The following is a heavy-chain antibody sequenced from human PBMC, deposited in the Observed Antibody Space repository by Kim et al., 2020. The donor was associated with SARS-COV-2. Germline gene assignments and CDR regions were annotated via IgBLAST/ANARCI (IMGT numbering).Heavy chain of an antibody. Sequence: ASVKVSCKGSGYTFTNYGISWVRQAPEQGLEWMGGISPHNGDTNYVQKFQGRFTMTTDTYTATAYMELRSLRSDDTSVYYCAIVDVRYGVDYWGQGTLVTVSS. CDR2: ISPHNGDT. CDR3: AIVDVRYGVDY. V-gene: IGHV1-18*01. J-gene: IGHJ4*02. CDR1: GYTFTNYG. D-gene: IGHD4-17*01.